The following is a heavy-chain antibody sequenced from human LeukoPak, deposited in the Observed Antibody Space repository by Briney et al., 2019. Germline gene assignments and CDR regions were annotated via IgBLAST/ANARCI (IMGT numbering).Heavy chain of an antibody. J-gene: IGHJ6*03. CDR1: GGSISSSSYY. V-gene: IGHV4-39*07. D-gene: IGHD1-14*01. Sequence: SETLSLTCTVSGGSISSSSYYWGWIRQPPGKGLEWIGSIYYSGSTYYNPSLKSRVTISVDTFKNQFSLKLSSVTAADTAVYYCARVNPYYYYMDVWGKGTTVTISS. CDR3: ARVNPYYYYMDV. CDR2: IYYSGST.